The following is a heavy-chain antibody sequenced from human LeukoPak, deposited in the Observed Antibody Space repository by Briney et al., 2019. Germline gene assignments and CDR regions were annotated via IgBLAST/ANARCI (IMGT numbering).Heavy chain of an antibody. CDR3: AKDGGSGWYEVYYYGMDV. CDR2: ISGSGGST. V-gene: IGHV3-23*01. J-gene: IGHJ6*02. Sequence: PGGSLRLYCAASGFTFSSYAMSWVRQAPGKGLEWVSAISGSGGSTYYADSVKGRFTISRDNSKNTLYLQMNSLRAEDTAVYYCAKDGGSGWYEVYYYGMDVWGQGTTVTVSS. D-gene: IGHD6-19*01. CDR1: GFTFSSYA.